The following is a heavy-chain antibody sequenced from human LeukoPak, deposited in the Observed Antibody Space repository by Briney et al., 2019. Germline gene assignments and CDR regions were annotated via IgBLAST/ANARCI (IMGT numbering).Heavy chain of an antibody. J-gene: IGHJ4*02. Sequence: PGGSLRLSCAASGFTFSSYSMNWVRQAPGKGLEWVSSISSSSSYIYYADSVKGRFTISRDNAKNSLYLQMNSLRAEDTAVHYCARAPYYYDSSGWFDYWGQGTLVTVSS. CDR3: ARAPYYYDSSGWFDY. CDR2: ISSSSSYI. D-gene: IGHD3-22*01. V-gene: IGHV3-21*01. CDR1: GFTFSSYS.